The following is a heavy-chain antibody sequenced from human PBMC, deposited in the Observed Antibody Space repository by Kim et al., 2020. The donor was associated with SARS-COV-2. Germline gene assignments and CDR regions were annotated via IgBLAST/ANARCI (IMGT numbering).Heavy chain of an antibody. Sequence: SETLSLTCAVYGGSFSGYYWSWIRQPPGKGLEWIGEINHSGSTNYNPSLKSRVTISVDTSKNQFSLKLSSVTAADTAVYYCARERVLLWFGVPDLSWFDPWGQGTLVTVSS. CDR1: GGSFSGYY. CDR3: ARERVLLWFGVPDLSWFDP. CDR2: INHSGST. J-gene: IGHJ5*02. D-gene: IGHD3-10*01. V-gene: IGHV4-34*01.